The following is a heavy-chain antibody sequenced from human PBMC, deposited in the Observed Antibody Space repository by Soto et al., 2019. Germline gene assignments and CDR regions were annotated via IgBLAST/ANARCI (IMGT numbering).Heavy chain of an antibody. V-gene: IGHV4-39*01. CDR3: ARHLGSSGYSAYDY. CDR2: ISHTGST. Sequence: QLQLQESGPGLVKPSETLSLTCIVSGGSISSSSYYWGWIRQPPGKGLEWIGSISHTGSTYYNPSLKSRVTISVDPSQNHFSLQVSAVTAADTSVYYCARHLGSSGYSAYDYWGQGTLVTVSS. J-gene: IGHJ4*02. D-gene: IGHD3-22*01. CDR1: GGSISSSSYY.